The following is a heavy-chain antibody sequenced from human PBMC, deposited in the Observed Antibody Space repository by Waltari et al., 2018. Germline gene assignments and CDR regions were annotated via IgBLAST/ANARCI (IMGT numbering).Heavy chain of an antibody. J-gene: IGHJ4*02. CDR3: ATGSVITIFGVVIQTQPLDY. V-gene: IGHV1-24*01. D-gene: IGHD3-3*01. Sequence: QVQLVQSGAEVKKPGASVKVSCKVSGYTLTELSMHWVRQAPGKGLEWMGGFDPEDGETIYAQKFQGRVTMTEDTSTDTAYMELSSLRSEDTAVYYCATGSVITIFGVVIQTQPLDYCGQGTLVTVSS. CDR2: FDPEDGET. CDR1: GYTLTELS.